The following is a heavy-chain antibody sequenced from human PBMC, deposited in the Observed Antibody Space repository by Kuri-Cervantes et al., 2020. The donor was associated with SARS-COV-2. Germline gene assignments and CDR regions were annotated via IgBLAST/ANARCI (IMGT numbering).Heavy chain of an antibody. J-gene: IGHJ3*02. CDR1: GYTFTGYY. CDR3: ARSTPFRRLAVISQGGAFDI. CDR2: INPNSGGT. Sequence: SVKVSCKASGYTFTGYYMHWVRQAPGQGLEWRGWINPNSGGTNYAQKFQGWVTMTRDTSISTVYMELSRLRSDDPAVYYCARSTPFRRLAVISQGGAFDIWGQGTTVTVSS. V-gene: IGHV1-2*04. D-gene: IGHD3-22*01.